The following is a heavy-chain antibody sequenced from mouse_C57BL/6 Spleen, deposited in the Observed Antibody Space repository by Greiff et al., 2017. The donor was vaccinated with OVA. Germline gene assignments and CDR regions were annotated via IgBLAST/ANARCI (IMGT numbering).Heavy chain of an antibody. CDR1: GYSITSGYY. J-gene: IGHJ2*01. CDR3: ARETGYDYDESRHYFDY. D-gene: IGHD2-4*01. V-gene: IGHV3-6*01. Sequence: EVKVEESGPGLVKPSQSLSLTCSVTGYSITSGYYWNWIRQFPGNKLEWMGYISYDGSNNYNPSLKNRISITRDTSKNQFFLKLNSVTTEDTATYYCARETGYDYDESRHYFDYWGQGTALTVSS. CDR2: ISYDGSN.